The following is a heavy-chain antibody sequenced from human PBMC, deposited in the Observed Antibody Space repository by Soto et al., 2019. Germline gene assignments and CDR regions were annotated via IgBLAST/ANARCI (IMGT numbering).Heavy chain of an antibody. CDR3: ARASPEWLVRYYYYYGMDV. Sequence: ASVKVSCKASGYTFTSYDINWVLQATGQGLEWMGWMNPNSGNTGYAQKFQGRVTMTRNTSISTAYMELSSLRSEDTAVYYCARASPEWLVRYYYYYGMDVWGQGTTVTVSS. J-gene: IGHJ6*02. CDR1: GYTFTSYD. CDR2: MNPNSGNT. V-gene: IGHV1-8*01. D-gene: IGHD6-19*01.